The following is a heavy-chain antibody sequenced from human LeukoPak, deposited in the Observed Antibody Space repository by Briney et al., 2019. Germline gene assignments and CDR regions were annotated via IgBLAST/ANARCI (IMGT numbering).Heavy chain of an antibody. CDR1: GFTFSSYA. CDR3: ARGPSQYYDSSGRTYYYYYYGMDV. V-gene: IGHV3-64*01. Sequence: GSLRLSCAASGFTFSSYAMHWVRQAPGKGLEYVSAISSNGGSTYYANSVKGRFTISRDNSKNTLYLQMGSLRAEDMAVYYCARGPSQYYDSSGRTYYYYYYGMDVWGQGTTVTVSS. J-gene: IGHJ6*02. D-gene: IGHD3-22*01. CDR2: ISSNGGST.